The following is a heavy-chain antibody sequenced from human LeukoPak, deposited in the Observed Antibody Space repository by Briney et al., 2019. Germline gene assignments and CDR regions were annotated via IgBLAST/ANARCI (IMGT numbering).Heavy chain of an antibody. V-gene: IGHV4-34*01. CDR3: VTGQWLVPVSY. CDR2: INHSGST. CDR1: GGSFRGNY. J-gene: IGHJ4*02. D-gene: IGHD6-19*01. Sequence: SETLSLTCAVNGGSFRGNYWSWIRQPPGKGLEWIGEINHSGSTNYNPSLKSRVTISVDTSKNQFSLKLSSVTAADTAVYYCVTGQWLVPVSYWGQGTLVTVSS.